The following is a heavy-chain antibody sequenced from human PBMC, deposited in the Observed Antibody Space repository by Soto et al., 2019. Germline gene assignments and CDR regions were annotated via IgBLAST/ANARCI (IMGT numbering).Heavy chain of an antibody. V-gene: IGHV3-73*01. J-gene: IGHJ4*02. CDR3: TTQQLGPQYHDY. D-gene: IGHD6-13*01. CDR1: GFTFSGSA. CDR2: IRSKANSYAT. Sequence: GGSLRLSCAASGFTFSGSAMHWVRQASGKGLEWVGRIRSKANSYATAYAASVKGRFTISRDDSKNTAYLQMNSLKTEDTAVYYCTTQQLGPQYHDYWGQGTLVTVSS.